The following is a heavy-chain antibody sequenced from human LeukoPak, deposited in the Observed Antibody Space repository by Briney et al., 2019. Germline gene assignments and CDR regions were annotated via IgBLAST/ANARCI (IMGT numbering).Heavy chain of an antibody. CDR2: IYYSGST. CDR3: ARDEGSSYPFDY. J-gene: IGHJ4*02. V-gene: IGHV4-39*07. CDR1: GGSISSSSYY. D-gene: IGHD2-2*01. Sequence: SETLSRTCTVSGGSISSSSYYWGWIRQPPGKGLEWIGSIYYSGSTYYNPSLKSRVTISVDTSKNQFSLNLSSVTAADTAVYFCARDEGSSYPFDYWGQGTLATVSS.